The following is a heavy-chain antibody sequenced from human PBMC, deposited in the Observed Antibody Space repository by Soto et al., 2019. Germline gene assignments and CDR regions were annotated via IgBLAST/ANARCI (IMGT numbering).Heavy chain of an antibody. J-gene: IGHJ4*02. CDR3: ARVPDGGYTSSSPDY. V-gene: IGHV3-30*03. Sequence: GGSLRLSCTPSGFTFRNYGLLWVRQAPGKGLEWVALISYDGDHKYYPDSARGRFTVSRDNFNNMLFLQMDSLTPEDTAVYYCARVPDGGYTSSSPDYWGQGTLVTVSS. CDR1: GFTFRNYG. CDR2: ISYDGDHK. D-gene: IGHD6-6*01.